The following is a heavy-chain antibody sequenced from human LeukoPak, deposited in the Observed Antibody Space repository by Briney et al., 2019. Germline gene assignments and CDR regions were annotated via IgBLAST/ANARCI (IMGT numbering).Heavy chain of an antibody. J-gene: IGHJ3*02. CDR3: ARAGVGATIDI. D-gene: IGHD1-26*01. Sequence: PGGSLRLSCAASGFTFSSYSMNWVRQAPGKGLEWVSSISSSSSYIYYADSVKGRFTISRDNAKNSLHLQMNSLRAEDTAVYYCARAGVGATIDIWGQGTMVTVSS. CDR1: GFTFSSYS. CDR2: ISSSSSYI. V-gene: IGHV3-21*01.